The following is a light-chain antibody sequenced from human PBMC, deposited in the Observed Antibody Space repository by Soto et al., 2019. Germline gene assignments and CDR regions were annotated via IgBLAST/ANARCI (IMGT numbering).Light chain of an antibody. Sequence: QSALTQPASVSGSPGHSITISCAGTSSDVGNYNVVSWYQQHPGKAPKLMIYENNKRPSGVSKRFSGSKSGNTASLTISGLQAEDEADYHCCSSANGKIYVFGTGTKVTVL. CDR2: ENN. CDR3: CSSANGKIYV. CDR1: SSDVGNYNV. V-gene: IGLV2-23*01. J-gene: IGLJ1*01.